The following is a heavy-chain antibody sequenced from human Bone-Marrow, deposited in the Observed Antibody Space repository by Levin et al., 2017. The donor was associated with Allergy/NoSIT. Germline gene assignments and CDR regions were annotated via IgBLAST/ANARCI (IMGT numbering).Heavy chain of an antibody. CDR1: GGSISSSSYY. V-gene: IGHV4-39*01. CDR2: IYYSGST. Sequence: SETLSLTCTVSGGSISSSSYYWGWIRQPPGKGLEWIGSIYYSGSTYYNPSLKSRVTISVDTSKNQFSLKLSSVTAADTAVYYCARGRIAVAEYYFDYWGQGTLVTVSS. CDR3: ARGRIAVAEYYFDY. J-gene: IGHJ4*02. D-gene: IGHD6-19*01.